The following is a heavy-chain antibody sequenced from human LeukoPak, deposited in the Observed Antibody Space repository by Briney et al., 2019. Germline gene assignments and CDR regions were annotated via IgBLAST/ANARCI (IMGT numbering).Heavy chain of an antibody. Sequence: GGSLRLSCAASGFTFSSYEMNWVRQAPGKGLEWVSYISSSDSTIYYADSVKGRFTISRDNAKNSLYLQMNSLRAEDTAVYYCAKGGGAIATHLVDYWGQGTLVTVSS. J-gene: IGHJ4*02. CDR2: ISSSDSTI. V-gene: IGHV3-48*03. CDR3: AKGGGAIATHLVDY. CDR1: GFTFSSYE. D-gene: IGHD1-26*01.